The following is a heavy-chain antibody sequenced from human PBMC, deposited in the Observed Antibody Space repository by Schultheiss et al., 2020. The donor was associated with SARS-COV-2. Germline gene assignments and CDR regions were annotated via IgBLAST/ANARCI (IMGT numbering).Heavy chain of an antibody. CDR1: GYTFASYD. Sequence: ASVKVSCKASGYTFASYDVNWVRQATGQGLEWMGWMNPNSGNTGYAQKFQGRVTMTRKTSISTAYMELSSLRSEDTAVYYCARHYGDYEMTHDPQYYYYYGMDVWGQGTTVTVSS. J-gene: IGHJ6*02. D-gene: IGHD4-17*01. CDR3: ARHYGDYEMTHDPQYYYYYGMDV. CDR2: MNPNSGNT. V-gene: IGHV1-8*01.